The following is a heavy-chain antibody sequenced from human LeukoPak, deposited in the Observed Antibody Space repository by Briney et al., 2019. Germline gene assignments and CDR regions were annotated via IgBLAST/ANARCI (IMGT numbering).Heavy chain of an antibody. Sequence: SETLSLTCTVPGGSISSYYWSWIRQPPGKGLEWIGYIYYSGSTNYNPSLKSRVTISVDTSKNQFSLKLSSVTAADTAVYYCARAISAYSSGWYWGGGYFDYWGQGTLVTVSS. CDR2: IYYSGST. CDR3: ARAISAYSSGWYWGGGYFDY. V-gene: IGHV4-59*01. J-gene: IGHJ4*02. CDR1: GGSISSYY. D-gene: IGHD6-19*01.